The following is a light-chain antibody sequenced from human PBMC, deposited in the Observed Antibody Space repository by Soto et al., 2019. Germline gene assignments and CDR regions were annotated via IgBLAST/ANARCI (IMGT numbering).Light chain of an antibody. V-gene: IGKV1-5*01. CDR2: DAS. J-gene: IGKJ1*01. Sequence: DIQMTQSPSTLSASVGDRVTITCRASQSISSWLAWYQQKPGKAPKLLIYDASSLESGVPSRFSGSGSGTEFTLTISSLQPDDFANYYCQQDNSYSWTSGQGTKV. CDR3: QQDNSYSWT. CDR1: QSISSW.